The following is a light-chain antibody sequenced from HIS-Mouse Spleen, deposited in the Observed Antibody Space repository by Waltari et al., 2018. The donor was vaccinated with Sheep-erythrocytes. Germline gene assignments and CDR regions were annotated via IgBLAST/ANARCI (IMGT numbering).Light chain of an antibody. CDR1: QSLVHSDGKTY. V-gene: IGKV2-24*01. CDR2: KIS. J-gene: IGKJ1*01. Sequence: DIVMTQTPLSSPVTLGQPASIACRSSQSLVHSDGKTYLSWLPQRPGQPPRLLNYKISHRCSGVPDRFSGSGAGTDFTLKISRVEAGDVGVYCGMQAPQFPWTFGQGTKVEIK. CDR3: MQAPQFPWT.